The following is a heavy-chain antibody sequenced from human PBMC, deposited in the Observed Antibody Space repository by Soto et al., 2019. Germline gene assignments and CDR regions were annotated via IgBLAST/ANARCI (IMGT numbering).Heavy chain of an antibody. V-gene: IGHV1-24*01. CDR2: FDPEDGET. CDR3: ATEVRGTFTNGVCYVVY. CDR1: GYTLTELS. Sequence: ASVKVSCKVSGYTLTELSMHWVRQAPGKGLEWMGGFDPEDGETIYAQKFQGRVTMTEDTSTDTAYMELSSLRSEDTAVYYCATEVRGTFTNGVCYVVYWGQGTLVPVSS. D-gene: IGHD2-8*01. J-gene: IGHJ4*02.